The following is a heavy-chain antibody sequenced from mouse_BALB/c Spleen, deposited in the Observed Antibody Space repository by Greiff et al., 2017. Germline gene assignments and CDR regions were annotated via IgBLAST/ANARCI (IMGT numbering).Heavy chain of an antibody. CDR3: ARRGYYGYDWFAY. D-gene: IGHD1-2*01. CDR2: IYPGDGDT. J-gene: IGHJ3*01. CDR1: GYTFTSYW. V-gene: IGHV1-87*01. Sequence: VQGVESGAELARPGASVKLSCKASGYTFTSYWMQWVKQRPGQGLEWIGAIYPGDGDTRYTQKFKGKATLTADKSSSTAYMQLSSLASEDSAVYYGARRGYYGYDWFAYWGQGTPVTVSA.